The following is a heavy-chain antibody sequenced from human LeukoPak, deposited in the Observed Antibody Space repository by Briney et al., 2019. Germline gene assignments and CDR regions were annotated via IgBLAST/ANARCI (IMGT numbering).Heavy chain of an antibody. CDR3: AKDRSYSGYEPLDY. J-gene: IGHJ4*02. V-gene: IGHV3-11*04. CDR2: ISSSGSTI. CDR1: GFTFSDYY. D-gene: IGHD1-26*01. Sequence: GGSLRLSCAASGFTFSDYYMTWIRQAPGKGLEWVSYISSSGSTIYYADSVKGRFTISRDNSKNTLYLQMDSLRVEDTAVYYCAKDRSYSGYEPLDYWGQGTLVTVSS.